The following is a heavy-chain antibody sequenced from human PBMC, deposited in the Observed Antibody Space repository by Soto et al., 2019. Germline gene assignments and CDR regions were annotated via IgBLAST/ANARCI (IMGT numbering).Heavy chain of an antibody. Sequence: PGGSLRISCAGSGFTFGDSYMSWIRQAPGKGLEWLSYISPGSRYPAYADSVKGRFTISRDNAKRSLYLQMMSLTAEDTAIYYCVRGGGGGLFDPWGQGTMVTVSS. D-gene: IGHD2-15*01. CDR1: GFTFGDSY. J-gene: IGHJ5*02. CDR2: ISPGSRYP. V-gene: IGHV3-11*06. CDR3: VRGGGGGLFDP.